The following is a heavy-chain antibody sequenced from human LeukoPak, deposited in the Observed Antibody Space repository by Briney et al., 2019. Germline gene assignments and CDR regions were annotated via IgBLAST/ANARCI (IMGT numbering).Heavy chain of an antibody. D-gene: IGHD7-27*01. CDR2: IYYRGSP. CDR1: GGSISSYY. V-gene: IGHV4-59*01. CDR3: ARREGTWGAFDI. J-gene: IGHJ3*02. Sequence: PSETQSLTCSVSGGSISSYYWSWLRQPPGKGLEWVGYIYYRGSPNYNPSLKSPVTISEDASKNQFSLKLTSVTAADTAVYYCARREGTWGAFDIWGQGTMVTVSS.